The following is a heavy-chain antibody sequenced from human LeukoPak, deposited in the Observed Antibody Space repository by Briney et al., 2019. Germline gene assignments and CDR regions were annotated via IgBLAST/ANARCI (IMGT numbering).Heavy chain of an antibody. CDR3: ARDARYCSSTSCSHGMDV. CDR2: INHSGST. D-gene: IGHD2-2*01. Sequence: SETLSLTCAVYGGSFSGYYWSWTRQPPGKGLEWIGEINHSGSTNYNPSLKSRVTISVDTSKNQFSLKLSSVTAADTAVYYCARDARYCSSTSCSHGMDVWGQGTTVTVSS. J-gene: IGHJ6*02. V-gene: IGHV4-34*01. CDR1: GGSFSGYY.